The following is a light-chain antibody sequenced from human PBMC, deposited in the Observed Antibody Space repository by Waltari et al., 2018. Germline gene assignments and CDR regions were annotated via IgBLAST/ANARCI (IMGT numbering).Light chain of an antibody. CDR2: KAS. CDR1: QSISSW. J-gene: IGKJ1*01. CDR3: QQYNSYWT. V-gene: IGKV1-5*03. Sequence: DIQMTQSPSTLSASVGDRVTITCRASQSISSWLAWYQLKPGKAPKLLSYKASSLESGVPSRFSGSGSGTEFTLTISSLQPDDFATYYCQQYNSYWTFGQGTKVEIK.